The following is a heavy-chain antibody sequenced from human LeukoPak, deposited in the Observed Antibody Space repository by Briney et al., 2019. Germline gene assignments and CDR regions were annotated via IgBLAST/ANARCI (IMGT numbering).Heavy chain of an antibody. CDR3: ARKRITGTSYDAFDI. CDR2: IYYSGST. CDR1: GGSLSTSTYY. V-gene: IGHV4-39*07. Sequence: PSETLSLTCAVSGGSLSTSTYYWGWIRQPPGKGLEWIGSIYYSGSTYYNPSLKSRVTISVDTSKNQFSLKLSPVTAADTAVYYCARKRITGTSYDAFDIWGQGTMVTVSS. J-gene: IGHJ3*02. D-gene: IGHD1-20*01.